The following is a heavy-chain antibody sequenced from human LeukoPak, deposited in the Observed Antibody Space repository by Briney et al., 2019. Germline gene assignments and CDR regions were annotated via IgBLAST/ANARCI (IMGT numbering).Heavy chain of an antibody. CDR3: AKMINYYDSSGYYAYYFDY. CDR2: IYYSGST. Sequence: SETLSLTCSVSGDSVSSGSYYWSWSRQPPGKGLEWIGYIYYSGSTNYNPSLKSRVTISVDTSKNQFSLKVSSVTAADTAVYYCAKMINYYDSSGYYAYYFDYWGQGTLVTVSP. V-gene: IGHV4-61*01. J-gene: IGHJ4*02. CDR1: GDSVSSGSYY. D-gene: IGHD3-22*01.